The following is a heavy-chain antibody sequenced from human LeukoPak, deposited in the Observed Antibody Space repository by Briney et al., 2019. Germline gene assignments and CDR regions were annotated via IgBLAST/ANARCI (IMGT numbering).Heavy chain of an antibody. D-gene: IGHD2-15*01. CDR2: ISGSGGST. CDR3: AKARYCSGGSCYFDY. V-gene: IGHV3-23*01. Sequence: GGSLRLSCAASGFTFSSYAMSWVRQAPGKGLEWVSAISGSGGSTYYADSVKGRFTISRDNSKNTLYLQMNSLRAEDRAVYYCAKARYCSGGSCYFDYWGQGTLVTVSS. CDR1: GFTFSSYA. J-gene: IGHJ4*02.